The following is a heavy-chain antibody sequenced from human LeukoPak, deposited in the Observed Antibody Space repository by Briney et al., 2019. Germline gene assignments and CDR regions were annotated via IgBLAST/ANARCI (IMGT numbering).Heavy chain of an antibody. Sequence: GGSLRLSCAASGFTFSTYAMSWVRQSPGKGLEWVSAISGSGGSTYYADSVKGRFTISRDNSKNTLYLQMNSLRAEDTAVYYCAKDVVGATTYYFDYWGQGTLVTVSS. D-gene: IGHD1-26*01. CDR3: AKDVVGATTYYFDY. CDR2: ISGSGGST. CDR1: GFTFSTYA. V-gene: IGHV3-23*01. J-gene: IGHJ4*02.